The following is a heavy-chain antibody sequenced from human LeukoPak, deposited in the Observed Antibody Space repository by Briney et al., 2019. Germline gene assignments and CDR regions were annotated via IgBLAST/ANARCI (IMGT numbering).Heavy chain of an antibody. V-gene: IGHV4-59*01. CDR3: ASLGGYSYGSPPVDY. CDR2: IYYSGST. D-gene: IGHD5-18*01. Sequence: PSETLSLTCTVSGGSISSYYWSWIRQPPGKGLEWIGYIYYSGSTNYNPSLKSRVTISVDTSKNQFSLKLSSVTAADTAVYYCASLGGYSYGSPPVDYWGQGTLVTVSS. J-gene: IGHJ4*02. CDR1: GGSISSYY.